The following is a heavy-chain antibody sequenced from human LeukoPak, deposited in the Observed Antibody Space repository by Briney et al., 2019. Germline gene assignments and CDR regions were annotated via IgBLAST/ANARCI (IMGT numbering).Heavy chain of an antibody. CDR2: IYHSGST. V-gene: IGHV4-30-4*01. Sequence: SETLSLTCTVSGGSISSGDYYWSWIRQPPGKGLEWIGYIYHSGSTNYNPSLKSRVTMSVDASKNQFSLKLTSVTAADTAVYYCARQPSGSPGDYWGQGTLVTVSS. CDR3: ARQPSGSPGDY. J-gene: IGHJ4*02. D-gene: IGHD1-26*01. CDR1: GGSISSGDYY.